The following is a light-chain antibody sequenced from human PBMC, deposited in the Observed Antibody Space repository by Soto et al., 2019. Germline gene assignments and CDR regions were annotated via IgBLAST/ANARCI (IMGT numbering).Light chain of an antibody. CDR2: GAS. J-gene: IGKJ1*01. Sequence: EIVLTQSPGTLSLSPGERVTLSCRASQSVSSSYLAWYQQKPGQAPRLLIYGASSRATGIPDRFSGSGSGTDFTLTISRLEPEDFAVYYCQQYGSSPWTFGQGTKV. V-gene: IGKV3-20*01. CDR3: QQYGSSPWT. CDR1: QSVSSSY.